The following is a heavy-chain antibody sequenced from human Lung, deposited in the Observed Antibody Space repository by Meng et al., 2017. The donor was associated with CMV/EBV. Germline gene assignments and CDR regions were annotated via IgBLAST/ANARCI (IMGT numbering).Heavy chain of an antibody. CDR2: IYHSGST. D-gene: IGHD6-19*01. V-gene: IGHV4-4*02. J-gene: IGHJ4*02. CDR3: ASFPPPGKQWLVTDY. CDR1: GGSISSSNW. Sequence: GQLQGSGPGLVKPSGTLSLTFAVSGGSISSSNWWSWVRQPPGKGLEWIGEIYHSGSTNYNPSLKSRVTISVDKSKNQFSLKLSSVAAADTAVYYCASFPPPGKQWLVTDYWGQGTLVTVSS.